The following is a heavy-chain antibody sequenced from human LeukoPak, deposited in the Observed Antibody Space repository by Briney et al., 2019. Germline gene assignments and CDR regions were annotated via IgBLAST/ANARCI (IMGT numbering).Heavy chain of an antibody. V-gene: IGHV3-7*01. J-gene: IGHJ4*02. Sequence: GGSLRLSCAASGFRFNTYWMSWVRQAPGKGLEWVANIKQDGNEKYYADSVKGRFTISRDNGRNSLDLQMNSLRADDTAVYYCARDTLGEGEDANYAVYYFDYWGQGTVVTVSS. CDR1: GFRFNTYW. CDR3: ARDTLGEGEDANYAVYYFDY. D-gene: IGHD4/OR15-4a*01. CDR2: IKQDGNEK.